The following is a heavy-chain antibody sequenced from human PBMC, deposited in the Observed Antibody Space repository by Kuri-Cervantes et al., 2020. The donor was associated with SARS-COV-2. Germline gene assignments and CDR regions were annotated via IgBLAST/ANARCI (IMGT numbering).Heavy chain of an antibody. CDR3: AKLFGVVVAGTLDY. D-gene: IGHD2-15*01. J-gene: IGHJ4*02. Sequence: GESLKISCAAPGFTFSSYATTWVRQAPGKGLEWVSGLGGSGDVTYYADSVKGRFTISRDNSNNTLYLQMNSLRGEDTAVYYCAKLFGVVVAGTLDYWGQGTLVTVSS. V-gene: IGHV3-23*01. CDR1: GFTFSSYA. CDR2: LGGSGDVT.